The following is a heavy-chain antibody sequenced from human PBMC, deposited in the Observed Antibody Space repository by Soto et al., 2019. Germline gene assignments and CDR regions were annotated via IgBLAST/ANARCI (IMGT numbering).Heavy chain of an antibody. CDR2: INHSGNT. J-gene: IGHJ4*02. CDR1: GASLSDNY. Sequence: PSETLSLTCAVYGASLSDNYCNWLRQPPGKGLEWIGEINHSGNTNYNPSLRSQVTISIDTSKNQLSLNLRSVSAADTAMYYCTIVRVADSALDHWGQGTLVTVSS. CDR3: TIVRVADSALDH. V-gene: IGHV4-34*01. D-gene: IGHD3-10*02.